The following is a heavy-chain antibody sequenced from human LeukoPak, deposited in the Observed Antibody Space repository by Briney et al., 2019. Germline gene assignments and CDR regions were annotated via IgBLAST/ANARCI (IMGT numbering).Heavy chain of an antibody. CDR1: GFTFSRFW. CDR3: AVAQGTYFDS. D-gene: IGHD3-10*01. Sequence: GGSLRLSCAASGFTFSRFWTAWVRQSPEKGLEWVAKMNQDGNVKDYVDSVKGRFTISRDNAKNSLSLQMNNLRVEDTALFYCAVAQGTYFDSWGQGTLVTVSS. CDR2: MNQDGNVK. V-gene: IGHV3-7*01. J-gene: IGHJ4*02.